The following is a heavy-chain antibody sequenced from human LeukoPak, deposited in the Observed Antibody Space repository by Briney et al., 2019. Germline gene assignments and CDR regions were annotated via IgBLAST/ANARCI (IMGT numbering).Heavy chain of an antibody. Sequence: GGSLRLSCAASGFTFSSYSMNWVRQAPGKGLEWVSYISGSSSTIYYADSVKGRFTISRDNAKNSLYLQMNGLRDEDTAVYYCARDFRRVGATTAFDYWGQGTLVTVSS. D-gene: IGHD1-26*01. CDR3: ARDFRRVGATTAFDY. J-gene: IGHJ4*02. CDR2: ISGSSSTI. CDR1: GFTFSSYS. V-gene: IGHV3-48*02.